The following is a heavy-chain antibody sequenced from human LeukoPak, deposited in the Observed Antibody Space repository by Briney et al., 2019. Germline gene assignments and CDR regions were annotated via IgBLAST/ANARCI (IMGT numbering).Heavy chain of an antibody. J-gene: IGHJ4*02. Sequence: GGSLRLSCAASGFTFSSYDMHWVRQAPGKGLEWVAVISYDGSNKYYADSVKGRFTISRDNSKNTLYLQMNSLRAEDTAVYYCAKDRIRGEPSGGPATFDYWGQGTLVTVSS. D-gene: IGHD3-10*01. CDR3: AKDRIRGEPSGGPATFDY. CDR2: ISYDGSNK. CDR1: GFTFSSYD. V-gene: IGHV3-30*18.